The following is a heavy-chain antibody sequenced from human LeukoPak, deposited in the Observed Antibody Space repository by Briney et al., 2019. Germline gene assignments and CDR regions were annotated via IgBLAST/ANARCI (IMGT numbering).Heavy chain of an antibody. Sequence: GGSLRLSCAASGFTFSSYGMHWVRQAPGKGLEWVAVISYDGSNKYYADSVKGRFTISRDNSKNTLYLQMNSLRAEDTAVYGPPGNVVPAASRLRGFDPWGQGTLVTVSS. CDR3: PGNVVPAASRLRGFDP. J-gene: IGHJ5*02. V-gene: IGHV3-30*03. CDR2: ISYDGSNK. D-gene: IGHD2-2*01. CDR1: GFTFSSYG.